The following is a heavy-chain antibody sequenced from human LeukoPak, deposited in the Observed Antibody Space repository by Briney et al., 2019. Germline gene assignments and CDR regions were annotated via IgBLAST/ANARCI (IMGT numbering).Heavy chain of an antibody. Sequence: GGSLRLSCAASGFTFSSYAMSWVRQAPGKGLEWVSAISGSGGSTYYADSVKGRFTISRDNSKNTLYLQMNSLRAEDTAVYYCARDPRATGDLDYWGQGTLVTVSS. D-gene: IGHD7-27*01. CDR1: GFTFSSYA. V-gene: IGHV3-23*01. CDR3: ARDPRATGDLDY. J-gene: IGHJ4*02. CDR2: ISGSGGST.